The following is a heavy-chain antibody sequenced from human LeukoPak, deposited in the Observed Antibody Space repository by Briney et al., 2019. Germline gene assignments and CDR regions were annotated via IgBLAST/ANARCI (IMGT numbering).Heavy chain of an antibody. D-gene: IGHD4-17*01. Sequence: SSVKVSCKASGGTFSSYAISWVRQAPGQGLEWMGWNIPIFGTANYAQKFQGRVTITTDESTSTAYMELSSLRSEDTAVYYCARGGRTVTPNIVYFDFWGQGTLVTVSS. V-gene: IGHV1-69*05. CDR3: ARGGRTVTPNIVYFDF. J-gene: IGHJ4*02. CDR2: NIPIFGTA. CDR1: GGTFSSYA.